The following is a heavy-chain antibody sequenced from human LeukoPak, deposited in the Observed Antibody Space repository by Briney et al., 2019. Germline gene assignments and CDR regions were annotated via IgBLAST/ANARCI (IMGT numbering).Heavy chain of an antibody. V-gene: IGHV4-59*08. Sequence: PSETLSLTCSVYGGSISGYYWSWLRQPPGRGLEWIAYIYYSGSTTYNPSLKSRVTISVDTSENQFSLKLSSVTAADTAVYYCARHRADSYSWFFDKCGQGTLVTVSS. CDR2: IYYSGST. CDR3: ARHRADSYSWFFDK. D-gene: IGHD6-13*01. CDR1: GGSISGYY. J-gene: IGHJ4*02.